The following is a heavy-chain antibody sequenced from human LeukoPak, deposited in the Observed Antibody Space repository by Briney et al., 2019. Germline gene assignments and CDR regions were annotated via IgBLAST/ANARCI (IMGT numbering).Heavy chain of an antibody. Sequence: GASVKVSCKTSGYTFTGPYIHWVRQAPAPGREWMGWVNPKSGGTSYAQRFQDRITLARDTSISTVYMELSRLISDDTAVYYCARDFYTSGIGAFDIWGQGTMVTVSS. CDR3: ARDFYTSGIGAFDI. J-gene: IGHJ3*02. D-gene: IGHD2/OR15-2a*01. V-gene: IGHV1-2*02. CDR2: VNPKSGGT. CDR1: GYTFTGPY.